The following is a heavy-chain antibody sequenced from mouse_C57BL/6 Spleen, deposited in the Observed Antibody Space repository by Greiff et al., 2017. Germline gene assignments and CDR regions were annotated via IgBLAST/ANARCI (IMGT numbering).Heavy chain of an antibody. CDR1: GYTFTSYW. V-gene: IGHV1-64*01. CDR2: IHPNSGST. CDR3: ARRNDYGGAWFAY. Sequence: QVQLQQPGAEPVKPGASVKLSCKASGYTFTSYWMHWVKQRPGQGLEWIGMIHPNSGSTKYNEKFKSKATLTVDKSSSTAYMQLSSLTSEDSAVYYCARRNDYGGAWFAYWGQGTLVTVSA. D-gene: IGHD2-4*01. J-gene: IGHJ3*01.